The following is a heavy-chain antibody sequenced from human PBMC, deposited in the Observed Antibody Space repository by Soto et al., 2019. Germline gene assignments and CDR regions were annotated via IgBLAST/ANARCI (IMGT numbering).Heavy chain of an antibody. CDR3: ARSWGVRGVRNYYFDY. Sequence: QVQLVQSGAEVRKPGASVKVSGKASGYTFTSYGISWMRQAPGQALECMGWISAYNGNTNYAQKLQGRVTMTTDTSTSTAYMELRSLRSDDTAVYYCARSWGVRGVRNYYFDYWGQGTLVTVSS. V-gene: IGHV1-18*01. CDR2: ISAYNGNT. CDR1: GYTFTSYG. D-gene: IGHD3-10*01. J-gene: IGHJ4*02.